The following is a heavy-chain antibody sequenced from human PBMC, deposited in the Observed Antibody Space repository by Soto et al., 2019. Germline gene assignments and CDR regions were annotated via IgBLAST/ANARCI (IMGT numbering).Heavy chain of an antibody. V-gene: IGHV4-34*01. Sequence: SETLSLTCAVYGGSFSGYYWTWIRQPPGTGLEWIGEISHSGSTNYNPPLKSRVTISVDTSKNQFSLKLTSVTAADTAVYYCARDKITGLFDYWGQGTLVTGSS. CDR1: GGSFSGYY. J-gene: IGHJ4*02. CDR2: ISHSGST. D-gene: IGHD2-8*02. CDR3: ARDKITGLFDY.